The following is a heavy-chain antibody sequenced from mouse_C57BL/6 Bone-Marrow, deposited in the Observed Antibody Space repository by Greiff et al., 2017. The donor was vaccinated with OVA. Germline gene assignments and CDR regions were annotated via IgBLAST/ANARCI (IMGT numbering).Heavy chain of an antibody. Sequence: VQLQQSGAELVRPGASVKLSCTASGFNIKDDYMHWVKQRPEQGLEWIGWIDPENGDTEYASKFQGKATITADTSSNTAYLQLSSLTSEDTAVYYCTTRVGFAYWGQGTLVTVSA. V-gene: IGHV14-4*01. CDR2: IDPENGDT. J-gene: IGHJ3*01. CDR1: GFNIKDDY. CDR3: TTRVGFAY.